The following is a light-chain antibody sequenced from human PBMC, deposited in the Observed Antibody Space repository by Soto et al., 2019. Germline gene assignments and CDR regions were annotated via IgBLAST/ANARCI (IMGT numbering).Light chain of an antibody. CDR2: DAS. CDR1: QSVRSY. V-gene: IGKV3-11*01. J-gene: IGKJ1*01. Sequence: EIVLTQSPATLSLSPGERATLSCRASQSVRSYLAWYQQKSGQAPRLLIYDASNRATGVPARFSGSGSGTDFTLTISSLEPEDFAVYYCQQRSTWPRTFGQGTKVDIK. CDR3: QQRSTWPRT.